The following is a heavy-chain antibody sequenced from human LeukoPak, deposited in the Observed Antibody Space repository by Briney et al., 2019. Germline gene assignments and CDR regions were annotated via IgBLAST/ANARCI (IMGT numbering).Heavy chain of an antibody. CDR1: GFTFSSYS. CDR2: VYYTGST. Sequence: GSLRLSCAASGFTFSSYSMTWVRQAPGKGLEWIGYVYYTGSTNYNPSLNSRVTISLDTSKNQFTLRLTSVTAADTAVYFCATGQILYGSHYWGLGTLVTVSS. CDR3: ATGQILYGSHY. D-gene: IGHD3-10*01. V-gene: IGHV4-59*01. J-gene: IGHJ4*02.